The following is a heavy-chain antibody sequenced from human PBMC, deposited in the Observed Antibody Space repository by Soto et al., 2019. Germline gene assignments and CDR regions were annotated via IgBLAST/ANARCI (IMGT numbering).Heavy chain of an antibody. Sequence: QVQLVQSGPEVKMPGSSVNVSCKASGYTFTSYGINWVRQAPGQGLEWMGRVSTYNGNTKYAQKFQGRVTMTTDTSTTTVYIHLRSIRSDDTAVYYCARERGLTASTLFGYCGQGTVVTVS. CDR2: VSTYNGNT. J-gene: IGHJ4*02. CDR1: GYTFTSYG. V-gene: IGHV1-18*01. CDR3: ARERGLTASTLFGY. D-gene: IGHD3-10*02.